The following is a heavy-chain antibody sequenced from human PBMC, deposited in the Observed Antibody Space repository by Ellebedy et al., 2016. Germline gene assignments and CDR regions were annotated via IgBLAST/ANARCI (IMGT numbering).Heavy chain of an antibody. Sequence: GESLKISXRGSGYTFSSYWIGWVRQMPGQGLEWMGIIYPGDSDTRYSPSFQGQVTISADKSTSTAYLQWRSLKAWDTAMYYCARRQLDPRSPWFGAFDIWGQGTMVTVSS. J-gene: IGHJ3*02. CDR2: IYPGDSDT. CDR1: GYTFSSYW. V-gene: IGHV5-51*01. D-gene: IGHD3-10*01. CDR3: ARRQLDPRSPWFGAFDI.